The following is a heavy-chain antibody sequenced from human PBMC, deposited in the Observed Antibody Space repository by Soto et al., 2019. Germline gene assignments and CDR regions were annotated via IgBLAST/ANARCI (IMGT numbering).Heavy chain of an antibody. Sequence: QVQLVQSGAEVKKPGASVKVSCKASGYTFTSYAISLVRQAPGQGLEWMGGISGNTGDTRYAQKLQGRVTMTTDTSTSTVYMELRRLRSDDTAVYYCARVDWGNGYWYFDLWGRGTLVTVSS. CDR3: ARVDWGNGYWYFDL. D-gene: IGHD3-9*01. V-gene: IGHV1-18*01. CDR1: GYTFTSYA. CDR2: ISGNTGDT. J-gene: IGHJ2*01.